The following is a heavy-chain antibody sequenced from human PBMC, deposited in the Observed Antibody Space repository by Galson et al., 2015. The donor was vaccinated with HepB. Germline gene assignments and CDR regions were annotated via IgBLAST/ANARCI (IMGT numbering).Heavy chain of an antibody. V-gene: IGHV1-69*13. CDR2: IIPIFGTA. J-gene: IGHJ6*03. Sequence: SVKVSCKASGYTFTSYGIRWVRQAPGQGLEWMGGIIPIFGTANYAQKFQGRVTITADESTSTAYMELSSLRSEDTAVYYCARSPPVVPAASYYYYYYMDVWGKGTTVAVSS. D-gene: IGHD2-2*01. CDR3: ARSPPVVPAASYYYYYYMDV. CDR1: GYTFTSYG.